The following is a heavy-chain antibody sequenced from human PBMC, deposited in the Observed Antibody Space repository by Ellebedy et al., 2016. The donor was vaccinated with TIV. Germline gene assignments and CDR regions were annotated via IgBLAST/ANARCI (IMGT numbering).Heavy chain of an antibody. CDR2: ISYDGSNK. CDR1: GFTFSSYA. Sequence: GESLKISXAASGFTFSSYAMHWVRQAPGKGLEWVAVISYDGSNKYYADSVKGRFTISRDNSKNTLYLQMNSLRAEDTAVYYCAREGFYYDSSGYTDAFDIWGQGTLVTVSS. CDR3: AREGFYYDSSGYTDAFDI. D-gene: IGHD3-22*01. J-gene: IGHJ3*02. V-gene: IGHV3-30-3*01.